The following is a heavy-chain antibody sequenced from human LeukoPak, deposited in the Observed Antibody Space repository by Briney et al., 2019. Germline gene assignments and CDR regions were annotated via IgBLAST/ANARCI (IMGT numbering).Heavy chain of an antibody. D-gene: IGHD2-2*01. CDR2: INPNSGGT. CDR3: ARPDCSSTSCYAEGWFDP. J-gene: IGHJ5*02. CDR1: GYTFTGYY. V-gene: IGHV1-2*02. Sequence: ASVKVSCKASGYTFTGYYMRWVRQAPGQGLEWMGWINPNSGGTNYAQKFQGRVTMTRDTSISTAYMELSRLRSDDTAVYYCARPDCSSTSCYAEGWFDPWGQGTLVTVSS.